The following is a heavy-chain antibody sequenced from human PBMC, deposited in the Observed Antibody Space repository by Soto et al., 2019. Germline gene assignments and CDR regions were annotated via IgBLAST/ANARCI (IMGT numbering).Heavy chain of an antibody. J-gene: IGHJ4*02. Sequence: ASETLSLTCTVSGGSISSGDYYWSWIRQSPGKGLEWIGYIYYSGSTYYSPSLKSRVTISVDTSKNQFSLKLSSVTAADTAVYYCARRIVSSYFDYWGQGTLVTVSS. D-gene: IGHD1-26*01. CDR3: ARRIVSSYFDY. CDR1: GGSISSGDYY. CDR2: IYYSGST. V-gene: IGHV4-30-4*01.